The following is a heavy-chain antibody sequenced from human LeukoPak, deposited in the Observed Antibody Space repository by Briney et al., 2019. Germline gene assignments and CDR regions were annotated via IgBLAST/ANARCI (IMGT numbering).Heavy chain of an antibody. V-gene: IGHV4-34*01. J-gene: IGHJ4*02. CDR2: INHSGST. D-gene: IGHD3-10*01. CDR3: APLFSAITR. CDR1: GGSFSGYY. Sequence: SETLSLTCTVYGGSFSGYYWSWIRQPPPKGLEWIGEINHSGSTNYNPSLKSRVTISVDTSKNQFSLKLSSVTAADTAVYYCAPLFSAITRWGQGTLVTVSS.